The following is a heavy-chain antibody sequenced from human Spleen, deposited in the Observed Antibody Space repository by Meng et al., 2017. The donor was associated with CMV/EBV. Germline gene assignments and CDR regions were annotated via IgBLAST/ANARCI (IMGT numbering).Heavy chain of an antibody. CDR3: ARVGFGELFLRFDY. V-gene: IGHV1-18*04. CDR2: ISAYNGKT. D-gene: IGHD3-10*01. Sequence: ASVKVSCKTSGYIFNTYGISWVRLTPGQGLEWMAWISAYNGKTNFAQKLQGRLTMTTASSTNTAYMELRNLTSDDTAVYYCARVGFGELFLRFDYWGQGTLVTVSS. J-gene: IGHJ4*02. CDR1: GYIFNTYG.